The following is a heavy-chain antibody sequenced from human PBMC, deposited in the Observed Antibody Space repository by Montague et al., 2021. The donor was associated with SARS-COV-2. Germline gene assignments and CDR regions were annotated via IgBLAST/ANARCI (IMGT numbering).Heavy chain of an antibody. CDR2: IYHSGST. Sequence: SETLSLTCAVSGGSISSSNWWCWVRQPPGKRLEWMGGIYHSGSTNYNPSLMSRVTISGDKSKNQFSLMLSSLTAAATAVYYCATSSYGFWSGYTRGDNWFDPWGQGTLVTVSS. V-gene: IGHV4-4*02. J-gene: IGHJ5*02. CDR1: GGSISSSNW. D-gene: IGHD3-3*01. CDR3: ATSSYGFWSGYTRGDNWFDP.